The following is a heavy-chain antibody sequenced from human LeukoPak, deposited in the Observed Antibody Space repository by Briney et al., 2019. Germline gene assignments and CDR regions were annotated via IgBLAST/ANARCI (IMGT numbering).Heavy chain of an antibody. CDR1: GGSISSGTHY. D-gene: IGHD3-16*01. Sequence: KPSETLSLTCTVSGGSISSGTHYYNWIRQHPGKGLEWIGYIYYTGITSYNPSLGSRVTMSVDTSMNQISLKVTPLTAADTAVYYCAASSGVTLGRFWGQGALVTVSS. V-gene: IGHV4-31*03. CDR3: AASSGVTLGRF. CDR2: IYYTGIT. J-gene: IGHJ4*02.